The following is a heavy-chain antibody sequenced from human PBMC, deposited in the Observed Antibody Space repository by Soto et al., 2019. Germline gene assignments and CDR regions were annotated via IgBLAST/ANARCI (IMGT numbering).Heavy chain of an antibody. J-gene: IGHJ4*02. Sequence: QVQLQESGPGLVQPSQTLSLTCSVSGDPVSDGSYYWTWVRQHPVKGLEWIGYIYHTGNTYYNPSLQRRLIMSIDTSKNQFSLHLYSLTAADTAVYFCAAKLGTTHYFDFWGQGSLVAVSS. V-gene: IGHV4-31*03. D-gene: IGHD7-27*01. CDR2: IYHTGNT. CDR3: AAKLGTTHYFDF. CDR1: GDPVSDGSYY.